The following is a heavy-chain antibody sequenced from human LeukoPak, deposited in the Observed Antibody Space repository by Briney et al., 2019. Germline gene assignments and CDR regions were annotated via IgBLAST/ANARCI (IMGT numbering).Heavy chain of an antibody. CDR1: AFTVSSYA. CDR2: ISGSGGST. V-gene: IGHV3-23*01. Sequence: GGSLRLSCAASAFTVSSYAMSWVRQAPGKGLEWVSAISGSGGSTYYADSVKGRFTISRDNSKNTLYLQMNSLRAEDTAVYYCATPSTNWNYEQFDYWGQGTLVTVSS. CDR3: ATPSTNWNYEQFDY. J-gene: IGHJ4*02. D-gene: IGHD1-7*01.